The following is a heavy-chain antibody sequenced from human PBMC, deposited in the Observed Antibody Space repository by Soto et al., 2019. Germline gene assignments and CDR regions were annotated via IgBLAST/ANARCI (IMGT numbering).Heavy chain of an antibody. V-gene: IGHV4-4*02. J-gene: IGHJ5*02. CDR2: VYHTGNT. Sequence: QVQLQESGPRLVKPSESLSLTCGVSGGTVASSHWWRWVRQSPGRGLEWIGNVYHTGNTNFNPSLQSRVTFSVDKSNTQSSLRLTSVTAADTGVYLCAREIVTAGGNNYFDPGGPGTLVTVSS. CDR1: GGTVASSHW. D-gene: IGHD2-21*02. CDR3: AREIVTAGGNNYFDP.